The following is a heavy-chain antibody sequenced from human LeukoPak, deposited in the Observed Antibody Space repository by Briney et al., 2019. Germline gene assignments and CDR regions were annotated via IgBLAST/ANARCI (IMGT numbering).Heavy chain of an antibody. CDR1: GFTFSKYW. Sequence: GGSLRLSCAASGFTFSKYWLHWVRQAPGKGLVWVSRINPDDKSTSYADSVKGRFTISRDDAKKTLYLQMNSLRAEDTAVYYCLTIVESVASDIWGQGTMVTVSS. V-gene: IGHV3-74*01. D-gene: IGHD1-26*01. CDR3: LTIVESVASDI. J-gene: IGHJ3*02. CDR2: INPDDKST.